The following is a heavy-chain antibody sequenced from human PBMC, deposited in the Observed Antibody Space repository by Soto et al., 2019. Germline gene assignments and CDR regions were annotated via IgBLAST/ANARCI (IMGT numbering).Heavy chain of an antibody. J-gene: IGHJ6*02. V-gene: IGHV3-11*06. D-gene: IGHD3-10*01. CDR2: ISSDSIYT. Sequence: QVQLVESGGGLVKPGGSLRLSCAASGFTFNDHYMTWIRQAPGKGLEWVSFISSDSIYTNSADSVKGRFTISRDNAKNLLYLQMSSLRVEDTAVYYCARDSTGSGLDYGMDVWGQVTTVAVSS. CDR3: ARDSTGSGLDYGMDV. CDR1: GFTFNDHY.